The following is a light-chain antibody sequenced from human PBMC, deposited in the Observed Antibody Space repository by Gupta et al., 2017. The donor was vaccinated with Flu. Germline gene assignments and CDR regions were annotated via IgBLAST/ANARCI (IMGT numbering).Light chain of an antibody. V-gene: IGKV1-5*03. CDR3: QHYYSSPWT. Sequence: DIQMTQSPSTLSASVGDRVTITCRASQSIDIWLAWFQKKPGKAPKPLIYKASSLETGVPSRFSGSGSGTEFSLTITRLQPDDFATYYCQHYYSSPWTFGQGTKVE. CDR2: KAS. CDR1: QSIDIW. J-gene: IGKJ1*01.